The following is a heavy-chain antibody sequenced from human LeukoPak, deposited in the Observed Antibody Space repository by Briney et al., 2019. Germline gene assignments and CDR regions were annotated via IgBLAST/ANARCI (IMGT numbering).Heavy chain of an antibody. Sequence: GASLRLSCAASGFTFSSYAMSWVRQAPGKGLEWVSAISGSGGSTYYADSVKGRFTISRDNSKNTLYLQMNSLRAEDTAVYYCAKTPVSVVPMGLFDYWGQGTLVTVSS. J-gene: IGHJ4*02. V-gene: IGHV3-23*01. D-gene: IGHD3-22*01. CDR2: ISGSGGST. CDR3: AKTPVSVVPMGLFDY. CDR1: GFTFSSYA.